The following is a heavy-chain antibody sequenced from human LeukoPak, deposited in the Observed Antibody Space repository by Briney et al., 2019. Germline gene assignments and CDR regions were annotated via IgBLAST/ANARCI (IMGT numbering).Heavy chain of an antibody. CDR1: GYTFTSYG. CDR3: ARDNGSGWYLD. J-gene: IGHJ4*02. V-gene: IGHV1-18*01. Sequence: RRASVKVSCKASGYTFTSYGISWVRQAPGQGLEWMGWISAYNGNTNYAQKLQGRVTMTTNTSTGTAYMELRSLRSDDTAVYYCARDNGSGWYLDWGQGTLVTVSS. D-gene: IGHD6-19*01. CDR2: ISAYNGNT.